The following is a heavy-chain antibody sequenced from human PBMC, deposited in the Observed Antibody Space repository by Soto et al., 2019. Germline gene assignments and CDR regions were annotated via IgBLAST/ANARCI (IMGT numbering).Heavy chain of an antibody. CDR2: ITWSGGTR. CDR3: IRGRQGWVQL. V-gene: IGHV3-9*01. CDR1: GFTFDDYA. Sequence: EVQLVESGGGLVQPGRSLRLSCVASGFTFDDYAMHWVRQAPGKGLEWVSGITWSGGTRDYADSVNGRFTISRDNAKNSVYLQMDSLRVEHTALYYCIRGRQGWVQLWGQGTLVTVSS. D-gene: IGHD6-19*01. J-gene: IGHJ1*01.